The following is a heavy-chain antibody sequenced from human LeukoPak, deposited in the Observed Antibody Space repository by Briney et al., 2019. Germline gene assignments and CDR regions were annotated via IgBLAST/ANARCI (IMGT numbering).Heavy chain of an antibody. V-gene: IGHV5-51*01. CDR1: GYTFTSCW. J-gene: IGHJ3*02. Sequence: GESLKISCKGSGYTFTSCWIGWGRRMPGKGLEWMVVSYPGDSDTRYSPSFQGQVTISADKSLSSDYLHWSSLTASDTAMYYCARRDVTFAFDIWRQGTMVTVSS. CDR2: SYPGDSDT. CDR3: ARRDVTFAFDI.